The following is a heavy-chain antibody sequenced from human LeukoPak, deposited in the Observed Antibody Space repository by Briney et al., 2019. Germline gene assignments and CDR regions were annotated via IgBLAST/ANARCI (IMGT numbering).Heavy chain of an antibody. Sequence: ASVKVSCKASGYTFTGYYMHWVRQAPGQGLEWMGWTNPNSGGTNYAQKFQGRVTMTRDTSISTAYMELSRLRSDDTAVYYCARGDFDWQPSEYWGQGTLVTVSS. CDR1: GYTFTGYY. CDR3: ARGDFDWQPSEY. V-gene: IGHV1-2*02. CDR2: TNPNSGGT. D-gene: IGHD3-9*01. J-gene: IGHJ4*02.